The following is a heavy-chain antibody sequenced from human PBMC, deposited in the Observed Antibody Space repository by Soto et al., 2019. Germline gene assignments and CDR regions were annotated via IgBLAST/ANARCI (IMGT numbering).Heavy chain of an antibody. D-gene: IGHD1-26*01. CDR1: GGTFSSYA. V-gene: IGHV1-69*13. CDR3: AREDSGRNYYYGMDV. CDR2: IIPIFGTA. Sequence: SVKVSCKASGGTFSSYAISWVRQAPGQGLEWMGGIIPIFGTANYAQKFQGRVTITADESTSTAYMELSSLRSEDTAVYYCAREDSGRNYYYGMDVWGQGTTVTVSS. J-gene: IGHJ6*02.